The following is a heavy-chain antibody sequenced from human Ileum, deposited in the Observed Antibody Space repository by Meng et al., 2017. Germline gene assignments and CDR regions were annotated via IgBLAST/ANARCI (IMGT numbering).Heavy chain of an antibody. V-gene: IGHV3-23*01. CDR3: AKDLGHSIDWSTPTNDDY. CDR1: GFTFGSYA. D-gene: IGHD3-9*01. J-gene: IGHJ4*02. Sequence: GESLKISCAASGFTFGSYAMSWVRQAPGKGLEWVSVISDSGGRTYYADSVKGRFTISRDNSKNTLYLQMNSLRAEDTAFYYCAKDLGHSIDWSTPTNDDYWGQGTLVTVSS. CDR2: ISDSGGRT.